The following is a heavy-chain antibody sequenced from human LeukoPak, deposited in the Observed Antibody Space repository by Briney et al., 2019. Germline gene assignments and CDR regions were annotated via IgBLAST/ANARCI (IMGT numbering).Heavy chain of an antibody. CDR3: ARDGADPDYGGNSVYYYYYYMDV. Sequence: KPSETLSLTCTVSGGSISSYYWSSIRQPAGKGLEWIGRIYTSGSTNYNPSLKSRVTMSVDTSKNQFSLKLSSVTAADTAVYYCARDGADPDYGGNSVYYYYYYMDVWGKGTTVTVSS. D-gene: IGHD4-23*01. CDR2: IYTSGST. V-gene: IGHV4-4*07. J-gene: IGHJ6*03. CDR1: GGSISSYY.